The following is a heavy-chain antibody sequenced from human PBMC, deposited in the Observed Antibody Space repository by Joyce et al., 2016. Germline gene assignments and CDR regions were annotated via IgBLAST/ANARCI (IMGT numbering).Heavy chain of an antibody. CDR1: GYSFTSHW. D-gene: IGHD3-10*02. V-gene: IGHV5-10-1*03. CDR3: ARHVTDWFDP. CDR2: IDPRDSYT. J-gene: IGHJ5*02. Sequence: EVQLVQSGAEVKKPGESLRISCKGSGYSFTSHWISWVRQMPGKGLEWMVRIDPRDSYTDYSPSFEGHVTISVDKTIRAAYLQWSSLRASDTAIYYCARHVTDWFDPWGQGTLVTVSS.